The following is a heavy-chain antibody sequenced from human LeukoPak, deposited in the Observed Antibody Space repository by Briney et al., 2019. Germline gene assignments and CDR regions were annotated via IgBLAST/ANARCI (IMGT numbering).Heavy chain of an antibody. CDR1: GGSFSGYY. D-gene: IGHD3-10*01. V-gene: IGHV4-34*01. CDR3: ARRPITMVRGARKPYYYYGMDV. J-gene: IGHJ6*04. Sequence: SETLSLTCAVYGGSFSGYYWSWIRQPPGKGLEWIGEINYSGSTNYNPSLKSRVTISVDTSKNQFSLKLSSVTAADTAVYYCARRPITMVRGARKPYYYYGMDVWGKGTTVTVSS. CDR2: INYSGST.